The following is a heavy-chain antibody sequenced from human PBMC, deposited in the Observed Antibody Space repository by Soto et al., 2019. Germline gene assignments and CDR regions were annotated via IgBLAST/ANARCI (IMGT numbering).Heavy chain of an antibody. CDR3: ARDGPGYSSGWYVDY. Sequence: EVQLVESGGGLVQPGGSLRLSCAAAGFTFSSYSMNWVRQAPGKGLVWVSYISSSSNTIYYADSVKGRFTITRANAKNSLDLQMNSLRAEDAAVYYCARDGPGYSSGWYVDYWGQGTLVSVSS. D-gene: IGHD6-19*01. J-gene: IGHJ4*02. CDR2: ISSSSNTI. CDR1: GFTFSSYS. V-gene: IGHV3-48*01.